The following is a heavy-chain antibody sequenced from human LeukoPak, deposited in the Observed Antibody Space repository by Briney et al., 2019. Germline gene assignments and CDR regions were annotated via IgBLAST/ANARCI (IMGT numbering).Heavy chain of an antibody. CDR2: INNNGEST. J-gene: IGHJ4*02. Sequence: GGSLRLSCAGSGFTFSTYAMSWVRQAPGKGLEWVSAINNNGESTYYTDSVKGRSTISRDNSKSTLYLEMNGLRAEDTAIHYCAKVTTVFWFTNWGQGTLVTVSS. V-gene: IGHV3-23*01. D-gene: IGHD4-11*01. CDR1: GFTFSTYA. CDR3: AKVTTVFWFTN.